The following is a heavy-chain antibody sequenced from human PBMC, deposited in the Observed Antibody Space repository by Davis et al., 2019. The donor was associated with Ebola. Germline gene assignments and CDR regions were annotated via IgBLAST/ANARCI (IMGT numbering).Heavy chain of an antibody. CDR2: INHSGST. J-gene: IGHJ4*02. D-gene: IGHD4-11*01. CDR1: GGSFSGYY. CDR3: ARDTVTTGFDY. V-gene: IGHV4-34*01. Sequence: MPSETLSLTCAVYGGSFSGYYWNWIRQPPGKGLEWIGEINHSGSTNYNPSLKSRVTISVDTSKNQFSLKLSSVTAADTAVYYCARDTVTTGFDYWGQGTLVTVSS.